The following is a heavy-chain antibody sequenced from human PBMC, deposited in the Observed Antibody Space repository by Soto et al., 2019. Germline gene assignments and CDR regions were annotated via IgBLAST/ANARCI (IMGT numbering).Heavy chain of an antibody. CDR3: ARRGVRGVIITGEAFDI. CDR2: IYYSGST. V-gene: IGHV4-39*01. Sequence: QLQLQESGPGLVKPSETLSLTCTVSGGSISSSSYYWGWIRQPPGKVLEWIGRIYYSGSTYYNPSLKSRVTISVDTSKNQFSLKLSSVTAADTAVYYCARRGVRGVIITGEAFDIWGQGTMVTVSS. CDR1: GGSISSSSYY. D-gene: IGHD3-10*01. J-gene: IGHJ3*02.